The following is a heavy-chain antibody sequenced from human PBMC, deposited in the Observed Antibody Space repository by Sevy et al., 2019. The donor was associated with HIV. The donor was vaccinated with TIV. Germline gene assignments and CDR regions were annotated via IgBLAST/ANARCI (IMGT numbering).Heavy chain of an antibody. CDR1: GFTFSYAW. D-gene: IGHD2-8*02. Sequence: GGSLRLSCAASGFTFSYAWMSWVRQAPGKGLEWVGRIKSRADGGTIDYAAPVKSRFTISRDDSKNTLYLQMNSLKTEDTAVYYCSTDPIIVLLVTDGKDVWGQGTTVTVSS. V-gene: IGHV3-15*01. J-gene: IGHJ6*02. CDR2: IKSRADGGTI. CDR3: STDPIIVLLVTDGKDV.